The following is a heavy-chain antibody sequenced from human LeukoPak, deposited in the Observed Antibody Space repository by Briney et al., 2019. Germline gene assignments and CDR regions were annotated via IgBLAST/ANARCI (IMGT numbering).Heavy chain of an antibody. CDR1: GGFFSGYY. D-gene: IGHD3-9*01. CDR2: TNHSGST. CDR3: ARGVSRYFDWLPNYGMDV. Sequence: SETLSLICAVYGGFFSGYYWSWIRQPPGKGRDWVGGTNHSGSTNYNPSLNSRVTISVDTSKNKFSLKLSSVTAADTAVYYCARGVSRYFDWLPNYGMDVWGKGTTVTVSS. V-gene: IGHV4-34*01. J-gene: IGHJ6*04.